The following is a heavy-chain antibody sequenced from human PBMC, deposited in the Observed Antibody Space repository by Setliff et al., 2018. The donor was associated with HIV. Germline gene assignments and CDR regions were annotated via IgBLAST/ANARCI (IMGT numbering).Heavy chain of an antibody. J-gene: IGHJ4*02. D-gene: IGHD1-26*01. Sequence: SETLSLTCAVYGGSFSGYYWSRIRQPPGKGLEWIGEINHSGSTNYNPSLKSRVTISVDTSKNQFSLKLSSVTAADTAMYYCARAGRGGGSYWTFDYWGQGTLVTVSS. CDR2: INHSGST. CDR1: GGSFSGYY. CDR3: ARAGRGGGSYWTFDY. V-gene: IGHV4-34*01.